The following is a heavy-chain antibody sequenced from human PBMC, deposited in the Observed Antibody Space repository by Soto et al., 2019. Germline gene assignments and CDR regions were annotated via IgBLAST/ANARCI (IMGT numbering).Heavy chain of an antibody. J-gene: IGHJ5*02. CDR1: GFSLRTYG. CDR3: ARDVVTAVAGSVNWFDP. V-gene: IGHV3-33*01. D-gene: IGHD6-19*01. Sequence: QVQLVESGGGVVQSGRSLTLSCAASGFSLRTYGMHWLRRGPGKGLEWVAFIWYDGTKKFYANSVKGRSTISKDNSNNILYLQMSGLRAEDTAVYYCARDVVTAVAGSVNWFDPWGQGTLVTVSS. CDR2: IWYDGTKK.